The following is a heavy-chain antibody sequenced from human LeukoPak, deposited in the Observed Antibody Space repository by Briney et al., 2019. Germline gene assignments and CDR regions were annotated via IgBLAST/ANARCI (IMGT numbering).Heavy chain of an antibody. CDR3: ARGLYSSGWYDFDY. D-gene: IGHD6-19*01. CDR2: MNPNSGNT. J-gene: IGHJ4*02. Sequence: ASVKVSCKASGYTFTSYDINWVRQATGQGLEWMGWMNPNSGNTGYAQKFQGRVTITRNTSISTAYMELSSLRSEDTAVYYCARGLYSSGWYDFDYWGQGILVTVSS. V-gene: IGHV1-8*03. CDR1: GYTFTSYD.